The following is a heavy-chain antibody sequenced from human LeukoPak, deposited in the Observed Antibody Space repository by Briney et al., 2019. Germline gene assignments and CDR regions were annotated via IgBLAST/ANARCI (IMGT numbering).Heavy chain of an antibody. Sequence: GGSLRLSCAASGFTFSSYSMNWVRQAPGKGLEWVSYISSSSSNIYYAESVKGRFTISRDNAKNSLYLQMNSLRAEDTAVYYCARALGYSYPLGYWGQGTMVTVSS. CDR3: ARALGYSYPLGY. CDR2: ISSSSSNI. J-gene: IGHJ4*02. CDR1: GFTFSSYS. V-gene: IGHV3-48*01. D-gene: IGHD5-18*01.